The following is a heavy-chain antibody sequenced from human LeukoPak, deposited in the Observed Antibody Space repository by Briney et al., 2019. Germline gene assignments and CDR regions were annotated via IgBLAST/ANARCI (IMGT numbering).Heavy chain of an antibody. V-gene: IGHV1-18*01. CDR1: GYTLTELS. CDR2: ISAYNGNT. CDR3: ARMADSSGWYLDY. Sequence: GASVKVSCKVSGYTLTELSMHWVRQAPGQGLEWMGWISAYNGNTNYAQKLQGRVTMTTDTSTSTAYMELRSLRSDDTAVYYCARMADSSGWYLDYWGQGTLVTVSS. J-gene: IGHJ4*02. D-gene: IGHD6-19*01.